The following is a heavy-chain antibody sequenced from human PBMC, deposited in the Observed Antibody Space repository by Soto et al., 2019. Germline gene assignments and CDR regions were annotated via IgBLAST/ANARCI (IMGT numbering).Heavy chain of an antibody. CDR1: GYTFSNYG. CDR2: ISGYNGNT. CDR3: TREVTGYGSGSCDY. Sequence: QVRVVQSGAEVKKPGASVKVSCKASGYTFSNYGISWVRQAPGQGLEWMGWISGYNGNTIYAQKVQDRVTVTIDTSTNTAYMELRSLRSDDTAVYYCTREVTGYGSGSCDYWGQGTLVTVSS. D-gene: IGHD6-19*01. V-gene: IGHV1-18*01. J-gene: IGHJ4*02.